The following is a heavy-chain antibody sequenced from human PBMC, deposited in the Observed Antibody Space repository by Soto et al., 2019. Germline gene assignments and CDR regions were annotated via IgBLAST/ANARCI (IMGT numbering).Heavy chain of an antibody. Sequence: PGGSLRLSCEASGFTFSSYGMHWVRQAPGKGLEWVAVVWYDGNNKYYADSVEGRFTISRDNSKNTLYLQMNSLRAEDTAVYYCARVAYDYVWGSYRYTDYGMDVWGQGTAVTVSS. CDR1: GFTFSSYG. CDR2: VWYDGNNK. V-gene: IGHV3-33*01. D-gene: IGHD3-16*02. CDR3: ARVAYDYVWGSYRYTDYGMDV. J-gene: IGHJ6*02.